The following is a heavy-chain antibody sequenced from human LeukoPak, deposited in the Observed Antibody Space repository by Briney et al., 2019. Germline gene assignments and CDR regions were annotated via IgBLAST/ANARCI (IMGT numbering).Heavy chain of an antibody. J-gene: IGHJ4*02. V-gene: IGHV6-1*01. D-gene: IGHD4-23*01. CDR1: GDSVSSNSAS. CDR2: TYYTSKWFN. CDR3: ARDNDYGGYYFDY. Sequence: SQTLSLTCAISGDSVSSNSASWHWIRQSPSRGLQWLGRTYYTSKWFNDYAVSLKSRITINPDTSKNQFSLQLNSVTPVDTAVYFCARDNDYGGYYFDYWGQGTLVTVSS.